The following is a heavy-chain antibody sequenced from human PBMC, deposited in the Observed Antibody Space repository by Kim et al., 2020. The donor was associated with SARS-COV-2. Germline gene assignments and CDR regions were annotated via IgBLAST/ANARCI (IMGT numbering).Heavy chain of an antibody. V-gene: IGHV1-18*01. D-gene: IGHD5-18*01. CDR1: GYTFTSYG. J-gene: IGHJ6*02. CDR3: ALGWIQPPLYYYGMDV. CDR2: ISAYNGNT. Sequence: ASVKVSCKASGYTFTSYGISWVRQAPGQGLEWMGWISAYNGNTNYAQKLQGRVTMTTDTSTSTAYMELRSLRSDDTAVYYCALGWIQPPLYYYGMDVWSQGTTVTVSS.